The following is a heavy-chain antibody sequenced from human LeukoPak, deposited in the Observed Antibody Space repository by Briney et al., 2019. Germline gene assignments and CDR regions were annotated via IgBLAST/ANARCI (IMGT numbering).Heavy chain of an antibody. CDR3: ARYAPEGGFGGGFDY. J-gene: IGHJ4*02. V-gene: IGHV4-31*03. CDR2: IYYSGST. CDR1: GGSISSGGYY. Sequence: SETLSLTCTVSGGSISSGGYYWSWIRQHPGKGLEWIGYIYYSGSTYYNPSLKSRVTISVDTSKNQFSLKLSSVTAADTAVYYCARYAPEGGFGGGFDYWGQGTLVTVSS. D-gene: IGHD3-10*01.